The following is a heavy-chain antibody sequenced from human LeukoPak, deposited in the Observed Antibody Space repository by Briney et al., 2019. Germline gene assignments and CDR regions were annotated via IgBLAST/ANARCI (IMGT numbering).Heavy chain of an antibody. CDR2: ISTTGGTT. D-gene: IGHD2-15*01. Sequence: GGSLRLSCAASGFTFSSYGMSWVRQAPGRGLEWVSAISTTGGTTYYADSGRGRFTISRDNSRNTLYLQMNSLRAEDTAIYYCAKNGHRGAYCSGGTCYPYYYYYMDVWGKGTTVTISS. CDR3: AKNGHRGAYCSGGTCYPYYYYYMDV. CDR1: GFTFSSYG. V-gene: IGHV3-23*01. J-gene: IGHJ6*03.